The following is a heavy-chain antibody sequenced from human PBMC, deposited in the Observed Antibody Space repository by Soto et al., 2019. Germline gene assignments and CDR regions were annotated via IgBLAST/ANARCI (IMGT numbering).Heavy chain of an antibody. CDR3: ARDAVKQQPYYYYYYGMDV. D-gene: IGHD6-13*01. Sequence: PGGSLRLSCAASGFTFSSYSMNWVRQAPGKGLEWVSSISSSSSYIYYADSVKGRFTISRDNAKNSLYLQMNSLRAEDTAVYYCARDAVKQQPYYYYYYGMDVWGQGTTVTVSS. V-gene: IGHV3-21*01. J-gene: IGHJ6*02. CDR2: ISSSSSYI. CDR1: GFTFSSYS.